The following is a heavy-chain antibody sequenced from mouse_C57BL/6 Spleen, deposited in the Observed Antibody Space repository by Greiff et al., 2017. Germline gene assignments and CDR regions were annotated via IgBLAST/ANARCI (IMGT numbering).Heavy chain of an antibody. CDR2: IYPGDGDT. Sequence: QVQLKESGAELVKPGASVKISCKASGYAFSSYWMNWVKQRPGKGPEWIGQIYPGDGDTNYNGKFKGKATLTADKSSSTAYMQLSSLTSEDSAVYFCARRPQFYWYFDVWGTGTTVTVSS. V-gene: IGHV1-80*01. J-gene: IGHJ1*03. CDR1: GYAFSSYW. CDR3: ARRPQFYWYFDV.